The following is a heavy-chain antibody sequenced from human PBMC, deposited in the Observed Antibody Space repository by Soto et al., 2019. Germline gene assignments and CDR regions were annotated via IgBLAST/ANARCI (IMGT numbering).Heavy chain of an antibody. CDR2: ISYDGSKK. V-gene: IGHV3-30-3*01. Sequence: QVQLVESGGGVVQPGTSLRLSCAASGLTFSGYLIHWVRQAPGKGLEWVGVISYDGSKKFYADSVRGRFTISRDNSKSTLFLQMNSLRAEDTAVYYCAMDTSGWYGGWFDPWGQGTLVTVSS. CDR3: AMDTSGWYGGWFDP. J-gene: IGHJ5*02. CDR1: GLTFSGYL. D-gene: IGHD6-19*01.